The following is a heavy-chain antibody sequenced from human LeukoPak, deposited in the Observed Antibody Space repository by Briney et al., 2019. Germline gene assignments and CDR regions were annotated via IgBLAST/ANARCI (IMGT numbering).Heavy chain of an antibody. V-gene: IGHV4-4*08. CDR3: ARRAVSAIDY. Sequence: SETLSLTCTVSGGSISSYYWSWIRQPPGKGLEWIGYIYTSGSTNYNPSLKSRVTISVDTSKNQFSLKLSSVTAADTAVYYCARRAVSAIDYWGQGTLVTVSS. CDR2: IYTSGST. D-gene: IGHD2-15*01. J-gene: IGHJ4*02. CDR1: GGSISSYY.